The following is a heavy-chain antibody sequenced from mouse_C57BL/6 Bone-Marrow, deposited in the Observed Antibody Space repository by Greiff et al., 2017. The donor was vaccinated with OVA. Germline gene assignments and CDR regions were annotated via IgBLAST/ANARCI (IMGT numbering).Heavy chain of an antibody. Sequence: QVQLQQSGPGLVQPSQSLSITCTVSGFSLTSYGVHWVRQSPGKGLEWLGVIWSGGSTDDNAAFISRLSISKNNSKSQVFFTMDSLQADDTAIYYCARKGRTVVAHWYFDVWGTGTTVTVSS. CDR2: IWSGGST. J-gene: IGHJ1*03. V-gene: IGHV2-2*01. CDR3: ARKGRTVVAHWYFDV. D-gene: IGHD1-1*01. CDR1: GFSLTSYG.